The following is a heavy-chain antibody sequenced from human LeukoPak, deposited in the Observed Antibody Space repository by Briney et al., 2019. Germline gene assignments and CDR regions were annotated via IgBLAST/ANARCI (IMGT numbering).Heavy chain of an antibody. Sequence: PSETLSLTCTVSGGSISSYYWSWIRQPAGKGLEWIGRIYTSGSTNYNPSLKSRVTMSVDTSKNQFSLKLSSVTAADTAVYYCARDTMTHNYYYYYMDVWGKGTTVIISS. V-gene: IGHV4-4*07. D-gene: IGHD3-3*01. CDR2: IYTSGST. CDR1: GGSISSYY. CDR3: ARDTMTHNYYYYYMDV. J-gene: IGHJ6*03.